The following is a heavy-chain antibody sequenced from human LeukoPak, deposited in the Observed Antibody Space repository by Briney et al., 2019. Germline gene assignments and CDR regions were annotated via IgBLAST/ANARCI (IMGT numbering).Heavy chain of an antibody. CDR1: EDTFTGYY. CDR3: ARMVEGSSWYGDYCYGMDV. Sequence: ASVKVSFKASEDTFTGYYIHWVRQAPGQGLEWMGWVNPNNGVTEYAQEFQGRVTMTRDTSLSTAYMELSRLRSDDTAVYYCARMVEGSSWYGDYCYGMDVWGQGTTVTVSS. CDR2: VNPNNGVT. J-gene: IGHJ6*02. V-gene: IGHV1-2*02. D-gene: IGHD6-13*01.